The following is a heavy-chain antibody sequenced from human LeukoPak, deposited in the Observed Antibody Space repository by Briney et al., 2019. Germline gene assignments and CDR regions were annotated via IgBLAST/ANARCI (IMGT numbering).Heavy chain of an antibody. J-gene: IGHJ4*02. CDR3: VRRFAQ. Sequence: GGSLRLSCAASGFTFCSYSVNWVRQAPGKGLEWVSSISSSSSTIYYADSVKGRFTISRDNAKNSLYLQMSSLRDEDTAVYYCVRRFAQWGQGALVTVSS. CDR1: GFTFCSYS. CDR2: ISSSSSTI. V-gene: IGHV3-48*02.